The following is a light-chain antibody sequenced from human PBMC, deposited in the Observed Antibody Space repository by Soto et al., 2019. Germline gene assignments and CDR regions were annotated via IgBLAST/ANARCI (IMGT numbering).Light chain of an antibody. V-gene: IGKV1-6*01. J-gene: IGKJ2*01. Sequence: AIQMTQSPSSLSASVGDRVTITCRASQDIRNDLGWYQQRPGKPPKVLIYAASNLQSGVPPRFSGSGSGTDFALNITSLQPEDFDNYYCLQDYTRPYTFGQGTKLEF. CDR2: AAS. CDR3: LQDYTRPYT. CDR1: QDIRND.